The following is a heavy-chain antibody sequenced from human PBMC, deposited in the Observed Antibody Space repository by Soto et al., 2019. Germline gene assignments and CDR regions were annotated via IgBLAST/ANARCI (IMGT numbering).Heavy chain of an antibody. CDR1: EMTFRNYS. Sequence: EVQLVASGGGLVKPGGSLRLTCAASEMTFRNYSMNWVRQAPGKGLEWVSSISSGGSYIYYADSGKGRFTISRDNAKNSLFLQMTSLRAEDTAVYYCATSGVATGFDFWGQGTLVTVSS. CDR3: ATSGVATGFDF. CDR2: ISSGGSYI. V-gene: IGHV3-21*06. J-gene: IGHJ4*02. D-gene: IGHD5-12*01.